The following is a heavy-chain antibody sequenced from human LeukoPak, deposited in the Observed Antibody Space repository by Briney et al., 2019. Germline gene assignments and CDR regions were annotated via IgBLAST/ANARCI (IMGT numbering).Heavy chain of an antibody. V-gene: IGHV3-23*01. J-gene: IGHJ4*02. CDR3: AKDPTNIAVAGTSDY. CDR1: GFTFSSYA. CDR2: ISGSGGST. D-gene: IGHD6-19*01. Sequence: GGSLRLSCAASGFTFSSYAMSWVRQAPGKGLEWVSAISGSGGSTYYADSAKGRFTISGDNSKNTLYLQMNSLRAEDTAVYYCAKDPTNIAVAGTSDYWGQGTLVTVSS.